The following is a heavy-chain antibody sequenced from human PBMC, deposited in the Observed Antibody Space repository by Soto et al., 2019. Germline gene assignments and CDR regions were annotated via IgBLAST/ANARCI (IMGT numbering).Heavy chain of an antibody. J-gene: IGHJ4*02. CDR3: AREMRRDYYDSSGSSFDY. D-gene: IGHD3-22*01. CDR2: IYYSGST. V-gene: IGHV4-59*01. Sequence: PSETLSLTCTVSGGSIGGYYWGWIRQPPGKGLEWIGYIYYSGSTKYNPSLRSRVTISVDTSKNQFSLKLSYVTAAGTAVYYCAREMRRDYYDSSGSSFDYWGQGTLVTVSS. CDR1: GGSIGGYY.